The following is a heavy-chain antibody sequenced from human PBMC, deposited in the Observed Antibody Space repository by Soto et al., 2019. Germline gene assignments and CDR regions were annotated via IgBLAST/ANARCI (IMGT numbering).Heavy chain of an antibody. J-gene: IGHJ4*02. V-gene: IGHV3-33*01. CDR1: GFTFSSYG. CDR2: VWYDGSNK. Sequence: QVQLVESGGGVVQPGRSLRLSCAASGFTFSSYGMHWVRQAPGKGLEWVAVVWYDGSNKYYADSVKGRFTISRDNSKNTLYLQMNSLRAEDTAVYYCARESGYDSGYYFDYWGQGTLVTVSS. CDR3: ARESGYDSGYYFDY. D-gene: IGHD5-12*01.